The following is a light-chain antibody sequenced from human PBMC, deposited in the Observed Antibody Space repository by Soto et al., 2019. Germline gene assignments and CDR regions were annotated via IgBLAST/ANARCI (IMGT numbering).Light chain of an antibody. J-gene: IGLJ1*01. V-gene: IGLV2-8*01. Sequence: QSALTQPPSASGSPGQSVTISCTGTSSDVGGYKFVSWYQQYPGKAPKLIIYEVSKRPSGVPGRFSGSKSGNTASLTVSGLQAEDEADYYCSSYAGSNSFNVFGTGTKVTVL. CDR3: SSYAGSNSFNV. CDR2: EVS. CDR1: SSDVGGYKF.